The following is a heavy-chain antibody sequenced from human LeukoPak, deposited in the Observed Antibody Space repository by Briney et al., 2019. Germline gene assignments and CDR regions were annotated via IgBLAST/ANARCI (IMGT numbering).Heavy chain of an antibody. Sequence: KPSETLSLTCAVYGGSFSGYYWSWIRRPPGKGLEWIGEINHSGSTNYNPSLKSRVTISVDTSKNQFSLKLSSVTAADTAVYYCARIRAGRVNYYYYYMDVWGKGTTVTVSS. CDR3: ARIRAGRVNYYYYYMDV. D-gene: IGHD3-10*01. J-gene: IGHJ6*03. V-gene: IGHV4-34*01. CDR2: INHSGST. CDR1: GGSFSGYY.